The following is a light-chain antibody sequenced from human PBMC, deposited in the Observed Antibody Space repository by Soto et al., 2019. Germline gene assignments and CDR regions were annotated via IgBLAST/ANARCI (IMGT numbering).Light chain of an antibody. Sequence: AIRMTQSPSSFSASTGDRVTITCRASQGISSYLAWYQQKPGKAPKLLIYAASTLQSGVPSRFSGSGSGTDFNLTISCLQSEDFATSYCQQYYSYPQTFGKGTKLEIK. V-gene: IGKV1-8*01. CDR1: QGISSY. J-gene: IGKJ2*01. CDR3: QQYYSYPQT. CDR2: AAS.